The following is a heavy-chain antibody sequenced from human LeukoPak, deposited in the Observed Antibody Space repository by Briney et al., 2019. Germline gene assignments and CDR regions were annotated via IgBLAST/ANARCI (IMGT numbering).Heavy chain of an antibody. J-gene: IGHJ5*02. CDR1: GFTFSSYS. CDR2: ISSSSSYI. CDR3: ASGDTGKHYYDSSGYS. Sequence: PGGSLRLSCAASGFTFSSYSMNWVRQAPGKGLEWVSSISSSSSYIYYADSVKGRFTISRDNAKNSLYLQMNSLRAEDTAVYYCASGDTGKHYYDSSGYSWGQGTLVTVSS. D-gene: IGHD3-22*01. V-gene: IGHV3-21*01.